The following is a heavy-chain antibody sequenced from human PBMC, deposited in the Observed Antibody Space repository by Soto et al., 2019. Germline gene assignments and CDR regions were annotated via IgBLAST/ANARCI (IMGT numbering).Heavy chain of an antibody. Sequence: SGPTLVNPTQTLTRTCIFSGFSRTTKGMCVSWIRQPPGKALEWLALIDWDGDKYYSTSLETRLTISRDTSRNQVVLTMTNMDPVDTATYYCARTPYTFDSSGYGPHDFWAQGTLVTVSS. J-gene: IGHJ4*02. D-gene: IGHD3-22*01. V-gene: IGHV2-70*01. CDR1: GFSRTTKGMC. CDR3: ARTPYTFDSSGYGPHDF. CDR2: IDWDGDK.